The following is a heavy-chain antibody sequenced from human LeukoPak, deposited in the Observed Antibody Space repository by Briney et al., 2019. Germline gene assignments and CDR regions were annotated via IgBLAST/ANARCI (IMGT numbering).Heavy chain of an antibody. CDR3: AREVDTMVRGVTYYFDY. V-gene: IGHV1-18*01. D-gene: IGHD3-10*01. Sequence: ASVKVSCKASGYTFTSYGISWVRQAPGQGLEWMGWISAHNGNTNYAQKLQGRVTMTTDTSTSTAYMELRSLRSDDTAVYYCAREVDTMVRGVTYYFDYWGQGTLVTVSS. CDR2: ISAHNGNT. CDR1: GYTFTSYG. J-gene: IGHJ4*02.